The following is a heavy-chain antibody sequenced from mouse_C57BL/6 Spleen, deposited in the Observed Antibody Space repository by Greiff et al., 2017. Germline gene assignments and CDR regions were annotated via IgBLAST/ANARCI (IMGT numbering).Heavy chain of an antibody. Sequence: QVQLQQPGAELVKPGASVKMSCKASGYTFTSYWITWVKQRPGQGLEWIGDIYPGSGSTNYNEKFKSKATLTVDTSTSTAYMQLSSLTSEDSAVYYFARRDGLLYYFDYWGQGTTLTVSS. CDR1: GYTFTSYW. D-gene: IGHD6-1*01. CDR3: ARRDGLLYYFDY. CDR2: IYPGSGST. J-gene: IGHJ2*01. V-gene: IGHV1-55*01.